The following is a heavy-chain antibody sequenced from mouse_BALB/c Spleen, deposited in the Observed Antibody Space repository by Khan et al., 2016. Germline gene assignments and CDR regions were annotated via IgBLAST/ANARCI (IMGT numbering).Heavy chain of an antibody. CDR3: VREPRLMTTRGDF. V-gene: IGHV10S3*01. CDR1: GFTFNTNA. CDR2: IRSKSNNYVT. D-gene: IGHD1-1*01. Sequence: EVQLVETGGGLVQPKGSLKLSCAASGFTFNTNATNWVRQAPGKGLEWVARIRSKSNNYVTYYADSVKDRFTISRDDSQSILYLQMNNLKTEDTATYYCVREPRLMTTRGDFWGQGTSVTVSS. J-gene: IGHJ4*01.